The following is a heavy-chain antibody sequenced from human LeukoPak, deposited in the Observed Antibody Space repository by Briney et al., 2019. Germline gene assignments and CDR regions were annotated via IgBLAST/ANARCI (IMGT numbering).Heavy chain of an antibody. D-gene: IGHD6-19*01. CDR3: AIFHSSGWFTFDY. CDR1: GGSISSGGYY. V-gene: IGHV4-30-2*01. J-gene: IGHJ4*02. CDR2: IYHSGST. Sequence: SSQTLSLTCTVSGGSISSGGYYWSWIRQPPGKGLEWIGYIYHSGSTYYNPSLKSRVTISVDRSKNQFSLKLSSVTAADTAVYYCAIFHSSGWFTFDYWGQGTLVTVSS.